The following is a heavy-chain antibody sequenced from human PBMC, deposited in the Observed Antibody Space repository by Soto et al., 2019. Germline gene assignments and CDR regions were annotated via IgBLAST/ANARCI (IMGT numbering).Heavy chain of an antibody. J-gene: IGHJ4*02. V-gene: IGHV3-21*01. CDR3: AREESYYDSSGYYPFDY. CDR1: GFAFRSYG. Sequence: PGGSLRLSCVVSGFAFRSYGMHWVRQAPGKGLEWVSSISSSSYIYYTDSLKGRFTISRDNAKNSLYLQMNSLRAEDTAVYYCAREESYYDSSGYYPFDYWGQGTLVTVSS. D-gene: IGHD3-22*01. CDR2: ISSSSYI.